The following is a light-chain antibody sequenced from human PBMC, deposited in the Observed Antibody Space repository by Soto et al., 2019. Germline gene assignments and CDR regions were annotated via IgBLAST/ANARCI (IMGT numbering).Light chain of an antibody. V-gene: IGLV2-23*02. CDR2: EVS. CDR1: SGDVGSYNL. CDR3: CSYAGSSTNVV. Sequence: QSALTQPASVSGSPGQSITISCTGTSGDVGSYNLVSWYRQHPGKAPKLMIYEVSKRPSGVSNRFSGSKSGNTASLTISGLQAEDEADYYCCSYAGSSTNVVFGGGTKLTVL. J-gene: IGLJ2*01.